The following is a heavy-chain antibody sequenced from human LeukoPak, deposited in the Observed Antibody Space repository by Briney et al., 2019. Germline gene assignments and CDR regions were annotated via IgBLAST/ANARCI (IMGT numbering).Heavy chain of an antibody. Sequence: GGSLRLSCAASGFTFSDYYMSWIRQAPGKGLEWVSYISTSGTTIYYADSVKGRFTISRDNAKNSLYLQMNSLRAEDTAVYYCARDTSSSGHWFDPWGQGTLVTVSS. V-gene: IGHV3-11*01. D-gene: IGHD7-27*01. J-gene: IGHJ5*02. CDR1: GFTFSDYY. CDR2: ISTSGTTI. CDR3: ARDTSSSGHWFDP.